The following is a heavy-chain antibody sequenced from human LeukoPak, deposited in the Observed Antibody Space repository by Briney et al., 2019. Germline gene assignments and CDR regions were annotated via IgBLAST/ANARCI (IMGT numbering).Heavy chain of an antibody. CDR3: AKDRSNAYDYYYMDV. J-gene: IGHJ6*03. D-gene: IGHD2-21*01. CDR2: ITGGGRTT. Sequence: PGGSLRLSCAGSGFKFSNYAMSWVRQVPGKWLEWLSAITGGGRTTSYADSVKGRFTISRENSKNTLYLQMNGLRVEDTAIYYCAKDRSNAYDYYYMDVWGKGTTVTVSS. V-gene: IGHV3-23*01. CDR1: GFKFSNYA.